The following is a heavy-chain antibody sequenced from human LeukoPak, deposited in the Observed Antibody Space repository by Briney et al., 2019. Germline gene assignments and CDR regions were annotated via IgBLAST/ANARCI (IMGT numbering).Heavy chain of an antibody. CDR2: ISGSGNST. Sequence: GGSLRLSCAASGFTFNTYAMSWVRQAPGKGLEWVSVISGSGNSTYYADSVKGRFTISRDNSKNTLYLQMNSLRAEDTAVYYCASSFDYGDYGGVFPLDYWGQGTLVTVSS. D-gene: IGHD4-17*01. CDR3: ASSFDYGDYGGVFPLDY. J-gene: IGHJ4*02. V-gene: IGHV3-23*01. CDR1: GFTFNTYA.